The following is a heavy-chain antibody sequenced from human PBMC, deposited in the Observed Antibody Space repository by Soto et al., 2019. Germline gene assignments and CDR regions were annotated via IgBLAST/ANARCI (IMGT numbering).Heavy chain of an antibody. Sequence: QVQLVQSGAEEKKPGASVKVSCKASGYTFTSYARNWVRQAPGQRLEWMGWINAGNGNTKYSQKFQGRVTITRDTSASTAYMELSSLRSEDTAVYYCARAPGGPGIAEYWGQGTLVTVSS. CDR1: GYTFTSYA. V-gene: IGHV1-3*05. D-gene: IGHD6-13*01. J-gene: IGHJ4*02. CDR3: ARAPGGPGIAEY. CDR2: INAGNGNT.